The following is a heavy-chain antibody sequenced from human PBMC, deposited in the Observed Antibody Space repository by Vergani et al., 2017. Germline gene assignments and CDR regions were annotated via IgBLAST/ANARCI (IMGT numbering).Heavy chain of an antibody. J-gene: IGHJ6*02. V-gene: IGHV3-30*02. CDR3: AKESTSDPLYNYYYYYGMDV. CDR1: GFTFSSYG. D-gene: IGHD3-10*01. Sequence: QVQLVESGGGVVQPGGSLRLSCAASGFTFSSYGMHWVRQAPGKGLEWVAFIRYDGSNKYYADSVKGRFTISRDNSKNTLYLQMNSLRAEDTAVYYCAKESTSDPLYNYYYYYGMDVWGQGTTVTVSS. CDR2: IRYDGSNK.